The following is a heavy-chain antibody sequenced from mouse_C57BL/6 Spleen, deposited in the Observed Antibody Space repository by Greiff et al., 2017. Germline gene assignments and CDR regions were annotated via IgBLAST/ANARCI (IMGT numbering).Heavy chain of an antibody. CDR2: IWRGGST. CDR3: AKRGGTGYIDY. V-gene: IGHV2-5*01. CDR1: GFSLTSYG. D-gene: IGHD4-1*01. J-gene: IGHJ2*01. Sequence: QVQLKQSGPGLVQPSQSLSITCTASGFSLTSYGVHWVRQSPGKGLEWLGVIWRGGSTDYNAAVKSRLRVTKDNSKSQVFFKMNSLQADDTARYYCAKRGGTGYIDYWGQGTTLTVSS.